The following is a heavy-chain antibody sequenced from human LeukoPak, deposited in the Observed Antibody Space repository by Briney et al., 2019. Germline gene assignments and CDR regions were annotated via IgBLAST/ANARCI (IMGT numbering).Heavy chain of an antibody. V-gene: IGHV1-69*04. CDR3: ARVPVGYCSSTSCYASIQPSHEFDY. CDR1: GGTFSSYA. Sequence: SVKVSCKASGGTFSSYAISWVRQAPGQGLEWMGRIIPIFGIANYAQKFQGRVTITADKSTSTAYMELSSLRSEDTAVYYCARVPVGYCSSTSCYASIQPSHEFDYWGQGTLVTVSS. CDR2: IIPIFGIA. J-gene: IGHJ4*02. D-gene: IGHD2-2*01.